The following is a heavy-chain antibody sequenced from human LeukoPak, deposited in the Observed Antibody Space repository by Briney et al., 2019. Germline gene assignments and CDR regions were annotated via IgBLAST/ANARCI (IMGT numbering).Heavy chain of an antibody. J-gene: IGHJ4*02. CDR1: GYTFTSYY. CDR3: ARVGGARDFDY. CDR2: INPSGGST. Sequence: ASVKVSCKASGYTFTSYYMHWVRQAPGQGLEWMGIINPSGGSTSYAQKFQGGVTMTRDMSTSTVYMELSSLRSEDTAVYYCARVGGARDFDYWGQGTLVTVSS. D-gene: IGHD3-16*01. V-gene: IGHV1-46*01.